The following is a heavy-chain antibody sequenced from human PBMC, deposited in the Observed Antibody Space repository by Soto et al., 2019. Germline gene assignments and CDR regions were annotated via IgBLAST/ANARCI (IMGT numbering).Heavy chain of an antibody. CDR1: GFTFSAFP. J-gene: IGHJ6*03. CDR2: FTGSGGST. D-gene: IGHD1-26*01. CDR3: AKLSGYDYYYYIDV. V-gene: IGHV3-23*01. Sequence: EVQLLESGGGLEQPGGPLRLSCEASGFTFSAFPMNWAGKPPGKGREWVSAFTGSGGSTYYVDSVKGRFTISRDNSKNTLHLQMNSLRAEDSAVYYCAKLSGYDYYYYIDVWGKGTTVTVSS.